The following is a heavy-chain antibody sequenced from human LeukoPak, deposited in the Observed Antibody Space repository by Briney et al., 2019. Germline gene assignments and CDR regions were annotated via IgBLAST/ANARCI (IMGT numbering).Heavy chain of an antibody. CDR2: ISGSGGST. J-gene: IGHJ4*02. V-gene: IGHV3-23*01. D-gene: IGHD7-27*01. Sequence: GGSLRLSCAASGFTFSSYAMSWVRQAPGKGLEWVSAISGSGGSTYYADSMKGRFTISRDNSKNTLYLQMNSLRAEDTAVYYCAKRVLMGISWFDYWGQGTLVTVSS. CDR1: GFTFSSYA. CDR3: AKRVLMGISWFDY.